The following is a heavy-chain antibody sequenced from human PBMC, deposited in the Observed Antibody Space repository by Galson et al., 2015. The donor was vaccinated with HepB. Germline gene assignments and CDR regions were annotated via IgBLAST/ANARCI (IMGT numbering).Heavy chain of an antibody. D-gene: IGHD2-2*01. CDR1: GFTFSSYE. Sequence: SLRLSCAASGFTFSSYEMNWVRQAPGKGLEWVSYISSSGSTIYYADSVKGRFTISRDNAKNSLYLQMNSLRAEDTAVYYCARDRHCSSTSCYGPAMDYWGQGTLVTVSS. CDR2: ISSSGSTI. J-gene: IGHJ4*02. CDR3: ARDRHCSSTSCYGPAMDY. V-gene: IGHV3-48*03.